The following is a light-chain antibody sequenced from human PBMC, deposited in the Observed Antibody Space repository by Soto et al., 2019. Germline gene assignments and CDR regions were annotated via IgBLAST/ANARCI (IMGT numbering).Light chain of an antibody. CDR1: SSDVGGYNY. Sequence: QSVLTQPASVSGSPGQSSTISCTGTSSDVGGYNYVSWYQQHLGKAPKLMIYDVSNRPSGVSNRFSGSKSGNTASLTISGLQAEDEADYYCSSYTSSSTLDVFGTGTKVTVL. J-gene: IGLJ1*01. CDR3: SSYTSSSTLDV. CDR2: DVS. V-gene: IGLV2-14*01.